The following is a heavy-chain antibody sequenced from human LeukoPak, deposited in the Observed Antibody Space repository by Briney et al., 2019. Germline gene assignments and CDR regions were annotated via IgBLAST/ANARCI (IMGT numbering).Heavy chain of an antibody. CDR1: GFIFDNYD. V-gene: IGHV3-43*02. D-gene: IGHD3-16*01. CDR3: VRDRYDYLWGNTGGHLDY. J-gene: IGHJ4*02. CDR2: ITGDGDNT. Sequence: GGSLRLSCAASGFIFDNYDIHWVRQAPGKSLEWVSLITGDGDNTYYADSVKGRFSISRDNSKDSLYLQMNSLTTEDTAFYYCVRDRYDYLWGNTGGHLDYWGQGTLVTVSS.